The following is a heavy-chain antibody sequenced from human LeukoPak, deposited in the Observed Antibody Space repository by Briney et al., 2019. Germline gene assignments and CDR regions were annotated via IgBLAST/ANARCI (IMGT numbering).Heavy chain of an antibody. CDR2: INPNSGGT. CDR3: ASQQLQWRESYYFDD. CDR1: GYIFTGYY. Sequence: ASVKVSCKASGYIFTGYYMHWVRQAPGQGLEWMGWINPNSGGTKYAQKFQGRVTMTRDTSISTAYMELSRQGSDDTALYYCASQQLQWRESYYFDDWGQGTLVTVSS. J-gene: IGHJ4*02. V-gene: IGHV1-2*02. D-gene: IGHD5-24*01.